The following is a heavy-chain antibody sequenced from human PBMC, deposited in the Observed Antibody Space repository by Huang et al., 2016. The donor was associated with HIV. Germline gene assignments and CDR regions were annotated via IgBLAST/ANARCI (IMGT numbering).Heavy chain of an antibody. D-gene: IGHD7-27*01. Sequence: QVQLQESGPGLVKPSETLSLICTVSGGSISSHSWSWVRQPPGKGLEWVGTISYSGSNNYAPSLKSRVTISVDTSKNHFSLKLNSLTSADTAVYYCARKGGLGSFDYWGQGTLVTVSS. CDR1: GGSISSHS. V-gene: IGHV4-59*11. CDR3: ARKGGLGSFDY. J-gene: IGHJ4*02. CDR2: ISYSGSN.